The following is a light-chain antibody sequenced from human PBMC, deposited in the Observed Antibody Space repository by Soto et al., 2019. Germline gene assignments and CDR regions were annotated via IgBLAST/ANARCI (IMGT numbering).Light chain of an antibody. CDR3: SSYAGSSTWV. CDR2: EVS. CDR1: SSDVGGYNY. V-gene: IGLV2-8*01. Sequence: QSAPTQPPSASGSPGQSATISCTGTSSDVGGYNYVSWYQQYPGKAPKLMIYEVSKRPSGVPDRFSGSKSGNTASLTVSGLQAEDEADYYCSSYAGSSTWVFGGGTKQTVL. J-gene: IGLJ3*02.